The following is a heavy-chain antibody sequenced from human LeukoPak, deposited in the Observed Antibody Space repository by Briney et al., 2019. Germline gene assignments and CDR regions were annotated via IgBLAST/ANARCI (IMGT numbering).Heavy chain of an antibody. D-gene: IGHD6-19*01. CDR1: GVSISSGDYY. V-gene: IGHV4-30-4*01. CDR2: IYYSGST. Sequence: SETLSLTCTVSGVSISSGDYYWSWIRQPPGKGLEWIGYIYYSGSTYYNPSPKSRVTISVDTSKNQFSLKLSSETAADTAVYYCARRLGDSSGWYYDYWGQGTLVTVSS. J-gene: IGHJ4*02. CDR3: ARRLGDSSGWYYDY.